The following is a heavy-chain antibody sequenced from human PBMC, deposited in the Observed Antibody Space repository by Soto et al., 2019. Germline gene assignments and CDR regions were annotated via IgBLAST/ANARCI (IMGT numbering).Heavy chain of an antibody. D-gene: IGHD1-26*01. Sequence: ASVKVSCKASGGTFSSYAISWVRQAPGQGLEWMGGIIPIFGTANYAQKFQGRVTITADESTSTAYMELSSLRSEDTAVYYCARAQVGATINYYYYYGMDVWGQGTTVTVSS. CDR3: ARAQVGATINYYYYYGMDV. J-gene: IGHJ6*02. V-gene: IGHV1-69*13. CDR2: IIPIFGTA. CDR1: GGTFSSYA.